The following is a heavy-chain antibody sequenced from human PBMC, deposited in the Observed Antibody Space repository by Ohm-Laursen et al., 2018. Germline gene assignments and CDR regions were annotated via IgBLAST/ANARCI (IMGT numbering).Heavy chain of an antibody. CDR2: MNPNSGNT. V-gene: IGHV1-8*01. Sequence: ASVKVSCKASGYTLTSYDINWVRQATGQGLEWMGWMNPNSGNTGYAQKFQGRVTMTRNTSISTAYMELSSLRSEDTAVYYCASPTVTTTTNAFDIWGQGTMVTVSS. D-gene: IGHD4-17*01. J-gene: IGHJ3*02. CDR1: GYTLTSYD. CDR3: ASPTVTTTTNAFDI.